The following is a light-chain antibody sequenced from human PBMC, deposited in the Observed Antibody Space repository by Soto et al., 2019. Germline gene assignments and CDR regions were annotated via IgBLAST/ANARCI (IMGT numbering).Light chain of an antibody. CDR2: DVS. J-gene: IGLJ2*01. CDR3: SSYISSSTLV. V-gene: IGLV2-14*01. CDR1: SSDVGGYNY. Sequence: QSALTQPASVSGSPGQSITISCTGTSSDVGGYNYVSWYQQHPGKAPKLMIYDVSNRPSGVSNRFSGSKSGNTASLTISGLQAEDEADYYCSSYISSSTLVFCGGTKLTVL.